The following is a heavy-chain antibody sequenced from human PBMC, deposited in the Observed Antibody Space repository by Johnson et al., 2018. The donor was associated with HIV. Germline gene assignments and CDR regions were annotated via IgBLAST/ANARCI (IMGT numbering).Heavy chain of an antibody. CDR3: ARGMSSGPWAGGDAFDI. Sequence: QMLLVESGGGLVKPGGSLRLSCAASGFTFSNYGMHWVRQAPGKGLEWVALIWSDGDNKYYTDSVKGRFTISRDNSKNTLYLQMNSLSAEDTAVYYCARGMSSGPWAGGDAFDIWGQGTMVTVSS. CDR1: GFTFSNYG. D-gene: IGHD3-22*01. J-gene: IGHJ3*02. CDR2: IWSDGDNK. V-gene: IGHV3-33*08.